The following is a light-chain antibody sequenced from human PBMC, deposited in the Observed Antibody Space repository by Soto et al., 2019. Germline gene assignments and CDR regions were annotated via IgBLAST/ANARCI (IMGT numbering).Light chain of an antibody. CDR3: QQYNNWPV. CDR1: QSINAW. V-gene: IGKV1-5*01. Sequence: DIQMTQSPSTLAASIGDRVTISCRASQSINAWLAWYQQKPGKAPKLLIYDASSLESGVPSRFSGSGSGTEFTLTISSLQSEDFAVYYCQQYNNWPVFGQGTKVDIK. J-gene: IGKJ1*01. CDR2: DAS.